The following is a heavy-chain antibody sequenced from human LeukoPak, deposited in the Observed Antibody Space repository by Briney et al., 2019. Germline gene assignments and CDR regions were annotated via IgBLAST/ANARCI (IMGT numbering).Heavy chain of an antibody. J-gene: IGHJ5*02. Sequence: ASVKVSCKASGYTFTSYGISWVRQAPGQGLEWMGWISAYNGNTNYAQKLQGRVTMTTDTSTSTAYMELRSLRSDDTAVYYCARGGRLELLFPYNWFDPWGQGTLVTVSS. D-gene: IGHD1-7*01. V-gene: IGHV1-18*01. CDR2: ISAYNGNT. CDR3: ARGGRLELLFPYNWFDP. CDR1: GYTFTSYG.